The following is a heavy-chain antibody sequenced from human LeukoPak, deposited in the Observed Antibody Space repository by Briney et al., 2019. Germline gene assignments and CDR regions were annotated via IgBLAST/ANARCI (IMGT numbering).Heavy chain of an antibody. V-gene: IGHV3-7*01. J-gene: IGHJ5*02. CDR1: EFIFSGYW. CDR2: IKQDGSEK. Sequence: GGSLRLSCAASEFIFSGYWMNWVRQAPGKGLEWVANIKQDGSEKQYVDSVRGRFTISRDNAKNSLYLQMNSLRVEDTAVYYCASSNWFDPWGQGTLVTVSS. CDR3: ASSNWFDP.